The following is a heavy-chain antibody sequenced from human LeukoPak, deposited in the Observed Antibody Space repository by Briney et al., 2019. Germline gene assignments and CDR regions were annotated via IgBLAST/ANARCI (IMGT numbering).Heavy chain of an antibody. D-gene: IGHD1-26*01. CDR1: GYTFTGYY. CDR3: ATSTVRYSGSQTFDY. Sequence: ASVKVSCKASGYTFTGYYMHWVRQAPGQGLEWMGWINPNSGGINYAQKFQGRVTMTRDTSISTAYMELSSLRSEDTAVYYCATSTVRYSGSQTFDYWGQGTLVTVSS. CDR2: INPNSGGI. V-gene: IGHV1-2*02. J-gene: IGHJ4*02.